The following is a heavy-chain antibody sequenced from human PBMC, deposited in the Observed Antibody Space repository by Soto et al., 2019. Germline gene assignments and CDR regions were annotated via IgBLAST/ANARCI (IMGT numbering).Heavy chain of an antibody. V-gene: IGHV3-23*01. Sequence: WSLRLSCAASVFTFSSYAMSWVRHAPGKGLEWVSAISGSGGSTYYADSVKGRFTISRDNSKNTLYLQMNSLRAEDTAVYYCAKDVGEKWLHNWFEPWGQGTLVTVSS. D-gene: IGHD3-10*01. CDR2: ISGSGGST. J-gene: IGHJ5*02. CDR1: VFTFSSYA. CDR3: AKDVGEKWLHNWFEP.